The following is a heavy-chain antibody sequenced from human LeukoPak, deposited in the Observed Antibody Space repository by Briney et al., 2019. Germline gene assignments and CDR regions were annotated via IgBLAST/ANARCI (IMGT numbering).Heavy chain of an antibody. Sequence: SETLSLTCTVSGGSISSSSYYWGWIRQSPGKGLEWIGSIYYSGSTYYNPSLKSRATISVDTSKNQFSLKLSSVTAADTAVYYCAREDSLETTVDYWGQGTLVTVSS. CDR1: GGSISSSSYY. J-gene: IGHJ4*02. V-gene: IGHV4-39*02. CDR2: IYYSGST. D-gene: IGHD4-17*01. CDR3: AREDSLETTVDY.